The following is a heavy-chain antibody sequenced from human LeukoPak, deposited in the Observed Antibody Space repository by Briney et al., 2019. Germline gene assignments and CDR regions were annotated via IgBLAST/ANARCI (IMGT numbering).Heavy chain of an antibody. CDR1: GFTFSSYS. D-gene: IGHD3-10*01. V-gene: IGHV3-21*01. Sequence: PGGSLRLSCAASGFTFSSYSMNWVRQAPGKGLEWVSSISSSSSYIYYADSVKGRFTISRDNAKNSLYLQMNSLRAEDTAVYYCVGVARGDTPVYWGQGTLVTVSS. J-gene: IGHJ4*02. CDR2: ISSSSSYI. CDR3: VGVARGDTPVY.